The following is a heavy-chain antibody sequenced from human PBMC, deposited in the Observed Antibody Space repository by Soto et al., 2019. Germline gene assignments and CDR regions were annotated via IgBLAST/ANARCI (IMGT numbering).Heavy chain of an antibody. CDR2: TSYDVSNK. D-gene: IGHD2-15*01. Sequence: GGSLRLSCAASGFIFSNYGMHWVRQAPGKGLEWVAVTSYDVSNKYYADSVKGRFTISRDNSKNTLYLQMNSLRAEDTAVYFCAKDPRGERSGTHPPVYWGQGTLVTVSS. J-gene: IGHJ4*02. V-gene: IGHV3-30*18. CDR3: AKDPRGERSGTHPPVY. CDR1: GFIFSNYG.